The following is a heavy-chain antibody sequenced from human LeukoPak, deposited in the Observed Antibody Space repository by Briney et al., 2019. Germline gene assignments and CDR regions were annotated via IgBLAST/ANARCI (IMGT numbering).Heavy chain of an antibody. CDR2: INPNSGGT. CDR3: ARVGYAYDSSGYYYFFDY. J-gene: IGHJ4*02. CDR1: GYAFTGYY. V-gene: IGHV1-2*02. Sequence: ASVKVSCKASGYAFTGYYMYWVRQAPGQGLEWMGWINPNSGGTNYAQKFQGRVTMTRDTSNSTAYMELSRLRSDDTAVYYCARVGYAYDSSGYYYFFDYWGQGTLVTVSS. D-gene: IGHD3-22*01.